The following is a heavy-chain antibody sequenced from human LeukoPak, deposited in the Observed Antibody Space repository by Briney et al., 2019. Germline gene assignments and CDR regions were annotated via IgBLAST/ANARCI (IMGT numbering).Heavy chain of an antibody. D-gene: IGHD3-22*01. J-gene: IGHJ1*01. Sequence: PGGSLRLSCAASGFTFSSYGMSWVRQAPGKGLEWVSAISGSGGSTYYADSVKGRFTISRDNSKNTLYLQMNSLRAEDTAVYYCAKGSLYYYDSSGYYYFQHWGQGILVTVSS. CDR1: GFTFSSYG. V-gene: IGHV3-23*01. CDR3: AKGSLYYYDSSGYYYFQH. CDR2: ISGSGGST.